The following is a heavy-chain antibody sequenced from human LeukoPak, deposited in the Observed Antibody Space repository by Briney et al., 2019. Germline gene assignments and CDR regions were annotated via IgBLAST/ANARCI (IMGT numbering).Heavy chain of an antibody. J-gene: IGHJ4*02. CDR3: VRDPEALDY. CDR2: ITGSGSPI. CDR1: GFTFSRYS. Sequence: GGSLRLSCAASGFTFSRYSMNWVRQAPGKGLEWVSYITGSGSPIYYADSVKGRFTISRGNAKNSLYLQMNSLRDEDTAVYYCVRDPEALDYWGQGTLVTVSS. V-gene: IGHV3-48*02.